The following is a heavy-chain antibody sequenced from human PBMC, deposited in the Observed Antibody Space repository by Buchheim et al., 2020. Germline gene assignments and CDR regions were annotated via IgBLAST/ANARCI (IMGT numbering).Heavy chain of an antibody. CDR2: INSDGSST. D-gene: IGHD2-2*01. CDR1: GFTFSSYA. J-gene: IGHJ6*03. V-gene: IGHV3-74*02. CDR3: ARAPIVVVPAAMGRRYYYYYYMDV. Sequence: EVQLLESGGDLVQPGGSLRLSCAASGFTFSSYAMSWVRRAPGMGLVWVSRINSDGSSTSYADSVKGRFTISRDNAKNTLYLQMNSLRAEDTAVYYCARAPIVVVPAAMGRRYYYYYYMDVWGKGTT.